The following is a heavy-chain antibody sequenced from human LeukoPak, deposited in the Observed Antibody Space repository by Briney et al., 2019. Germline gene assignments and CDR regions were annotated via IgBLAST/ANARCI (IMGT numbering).Heavy chain of an antibody. CDR2: IYYSGST. CDR1: GGSISSYY. CDR3: ARGPYSSSWSVLYYYYMDV. J-gene: IGHJ6*03. Sequence: SETLSLTCTVSGGSISSYYWSWIRQPTGKGLEWIWYIYYSGSTNYNPSLKSRVTISVDTSKNQFSLKLSSVTAADTAVYYCARGPYSSSWSVLYYYYMDVWGKGTTVTVSS. V-gene: IGHV4-59*01. D-gene: IGHD6-13*01.